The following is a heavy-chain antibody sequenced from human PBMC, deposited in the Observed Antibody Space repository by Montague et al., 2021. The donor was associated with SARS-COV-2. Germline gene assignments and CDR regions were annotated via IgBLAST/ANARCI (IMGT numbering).Heavy chain of an antibody. CDR1: GFTFRSYG. CDR3: AKGYYYDTSGYLHPFDY. D-gene: IGHD3-22*01. CDR2: ITGSGGST. Sequence: SLRLSCAASGFTFRSYGMSWVRQAPGKGLEWVSGITGSGGSTYYADSVNGRFTISRDNSKNTLYLQMNSLRAEDTAVYYCAKGYYYDTSGYLHPFDYWGQGTLVTVSS. J-gene: IGHJ4*02. V-gene: IGHV3-23*01.